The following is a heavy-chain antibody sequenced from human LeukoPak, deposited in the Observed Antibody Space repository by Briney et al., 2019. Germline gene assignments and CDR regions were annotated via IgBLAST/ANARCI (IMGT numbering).Heavy chain of an antibody. J-gene: IGHJ4*02. V-gene: IGHV3-23*01. CDR3: AKDILSGYSSSYLFDY. D-gene: IGHD6-13*01. CDR1: GFTFSSYA. Sequence: PGGSLRLSCAASGFTFSSYAMSWVRQAPGKGLEWVSAISGSGGSTYYADSVKGRFTISRDNSKNTLYLQMNSLRAEDTAVYYCAKDILSGYSSSYLFDYWGQGTLVTVSS. CDR2: ISGSGGST.